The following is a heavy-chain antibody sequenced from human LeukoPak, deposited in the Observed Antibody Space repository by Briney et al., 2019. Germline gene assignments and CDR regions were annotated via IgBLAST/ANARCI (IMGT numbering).Heavy chain of an antibody. CDR1: GFTFSSYA. CDR2: TSGSGGST. CDR3: AKDMSGGDCPDY. J-gene: IGHJ4*02. V-gene: IGHV3-23*01. D-gene: IGHD2-21*02. Sequence: GGSLRLSCAASGFTFSSYAMSWVRQAPGEGLEWVSGTSGSGGSTYYADSVKGRFTISRDNSKNTLYLQMNSLRAEDTAVYYCAKDMSGGDCPDYWGQGTLVTVSS.